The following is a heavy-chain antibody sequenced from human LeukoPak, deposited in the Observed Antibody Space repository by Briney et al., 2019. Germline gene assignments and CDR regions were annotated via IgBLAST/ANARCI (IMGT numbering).Heavy chain of an antibody. J-gene: IGHJ5*02. Sequence: SETLSLTCSVSGGSVITGSYCWAWVRQPPGKGLEWIGSICYTGSTHYNPSLKSRVTKSVDTSQNQFSLRLSSVTAADTAVYFCARQGTPAGGGNWFDPWGQGILVSVSS. CDR2: ICYTGST. CDR1: GGSVITGSYC. CDR3: ARQGTPAGGGNWFDP. D-gene: IGHD2-15*01. V-gene: IGHV4-39*01.